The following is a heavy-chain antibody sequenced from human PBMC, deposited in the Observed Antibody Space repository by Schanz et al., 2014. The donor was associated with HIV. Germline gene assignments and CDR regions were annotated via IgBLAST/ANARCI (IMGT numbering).Heavy chain of an antibody. D-gene: IGHD6-19*01. J-gene: IGHJ6*02. CDR2: FNVMLSKI. CDR3: ASGRRSGIGWRMDV. CDR1: GYSFTTYG. V-gene: IGHV1-18*01. Sequence: QVQLVQSGAEVKKPGASVRVSCKASGYSFTTYGITWVRQAPGQGLEWIGHFNVMLSKINSAQKFQGRVSMTADPSTNTAYMEMRGLRFEDTAVYYCASGRRSGIGWRMDVWGQGTTVSVSS.